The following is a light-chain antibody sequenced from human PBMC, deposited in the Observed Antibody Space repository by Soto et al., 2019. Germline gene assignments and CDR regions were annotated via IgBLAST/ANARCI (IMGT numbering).Light chain of an antibody. CDR1: SRDVGDYNS. Sequence: QSALAQPASVSGSPGQSTTISCTGTSRDVGDYNSVSWYQQHPGKAPKLVIFEVSDRPSGVSNRFSGSKSGNTASLTISGLQPEDEADYYCSSYASGSIYVFGTGTKLTVL. CDR2: EVS. J-gene: IGLJ1*01. V-gene: IGLV2-14*01. CDR3: SSYASGSIYV.